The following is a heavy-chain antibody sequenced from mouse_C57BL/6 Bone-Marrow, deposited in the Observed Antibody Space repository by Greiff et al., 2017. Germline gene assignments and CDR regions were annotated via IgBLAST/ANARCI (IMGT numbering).Heavy chain of an antibody. CDR3: TIKGITTVVDY. CDR2: IYPGNSAT. Sequence: EVKLQESGTVLARPGASVKMSCKTSGYKFTSYWMHWVKQRPGQGLEWIGAIYPGNSATSYNQKFKGKAKLTAVTSASTAYMELSSLTNEDSAVHYCTIKGITTVVDYWGQGTTLTVSS. V-gene: IGHV1-5*01. J-gene: IGHJ2*01. CDR1: GYKFTSYW. D-gene: IGHD1-1*01.